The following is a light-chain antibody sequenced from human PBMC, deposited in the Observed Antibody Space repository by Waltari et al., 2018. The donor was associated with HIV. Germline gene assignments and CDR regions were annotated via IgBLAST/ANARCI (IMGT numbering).Light chain of an antibody. CDR2: EVN. CDR3: SSYKDANDVV. J-gene: IGLJ2*01. Sequence: QSALTQPPSASGSPGQSVTISCTGTSSDVGGFDYVSWYHQQPPKAPKLILYEVNRRPARVLDRFAGSKSGTTASLTVSGLEPEDEGDYYCSSYKDANDVVFGGGTKLTVL. V-gene: IGLV2-8*01. CDR1: SSDVGGFDY.